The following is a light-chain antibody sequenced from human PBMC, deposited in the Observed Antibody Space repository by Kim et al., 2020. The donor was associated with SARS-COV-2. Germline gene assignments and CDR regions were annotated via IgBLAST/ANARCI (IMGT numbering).Light chain of an antibody. CDR3: QQSYSTPRT. V-gene: IGKV1-39*01. CDR2: ATS. J-gene: IGKJ1*01. CDR1: QSIRKY. Sequence: AFVGDRVTITCRASQSIRKYLNWYQENPGKAPKLLIYATSSVQSGVPSRFIGSGAGTDFTRTISSLEPEDCATYYCQQSYSTPRTFGQGTKVDIK.